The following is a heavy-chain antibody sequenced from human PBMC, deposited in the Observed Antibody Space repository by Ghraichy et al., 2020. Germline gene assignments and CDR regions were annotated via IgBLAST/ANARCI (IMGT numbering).Heavy chain of an antibody. CDR3: TSLIGIAAAGTDY. CDR2: IRSKANSYAT. J-gene: IGHJ4*02. Sequence: GGSLRLSCAASGFTFSGSAMHWVRQASGKGLEWVGRIRSKANSYATAYAASVKGRFTISRDDSKNTAYLQMNSLKTEDTAVYYCTSLIGIAAAGTDYWGQGTLVTVSS. V-gene: IGHV3-73*01. CDR1: GFTFSGSA. D-gene: IGHD6-13*01.